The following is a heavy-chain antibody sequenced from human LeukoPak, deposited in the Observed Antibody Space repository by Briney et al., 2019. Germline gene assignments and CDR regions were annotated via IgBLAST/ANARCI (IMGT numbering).Heavy chain of an antibody. J-gene: IGHJ4*02. V-gene: IGHV3-23*01. D-gene: IGHD5-18*01. Sequence: PGGSLTLSCAASGFTFSTYSMSWVRQTPEKGLEWVSVINDNGDTTFHADSVKGRFTISRDNSKNTLYLQMNSLRAEDTAVYYCAKDHHGYSYGTFDYWGQGTLVTVSS. CDR3: AKDHHGYSYGTFDY. CDR2: INDNGDTT. CDR1: GFTFSTYS.